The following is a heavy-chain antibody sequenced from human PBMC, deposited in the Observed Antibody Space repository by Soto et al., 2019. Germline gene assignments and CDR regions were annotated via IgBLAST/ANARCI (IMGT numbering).Heavy chain of an antibody. CDR1: GFTFSSYA. CDR3: AKGEGGYSKASDY. CDR2: ISGSGGST. J-gene: IGHJ4*02. V-gene: IGHV3-23*01. D-gene: IGHD6-13*01. Sequence: EVQLLESGGGLVQPGGSLRLSCAASGFTFSSYAMSWVGQAPGKGLEWVSAISGSGGSTYYADSVKGRFTISRDNSKNTLYLQINSLRAEDTAVYYCAKGEGGYSKASDYWGQGTLVTVSS.